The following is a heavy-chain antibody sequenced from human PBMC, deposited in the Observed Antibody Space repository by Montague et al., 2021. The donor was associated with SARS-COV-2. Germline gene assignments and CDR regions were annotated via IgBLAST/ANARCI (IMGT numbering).Heavy chain of an antibody. CDR2: ISYDGSNK. CDR3: AKAIYCYGGSCYFYGMDV. V-gene: IGHV3-30*18. Sequence: SRRLSLSASGFTFISYGMHWVRQAPGKGLEWVAIISYDGSNKYYADSVKGRFTVSRDNSKNTLYLQMNSLRAEDTAVYYCAKAIYCYGGSCYFYGMDVWGQGTTVTVSS. CDR1: GFTFISYG. J-gene: IGHJ6*02. D-gene: IGHD2-15*01.